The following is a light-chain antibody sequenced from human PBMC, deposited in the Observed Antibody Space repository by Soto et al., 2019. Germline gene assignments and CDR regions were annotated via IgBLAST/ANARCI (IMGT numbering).Light chain of an antibody. J-gene: IGLJ1*01. V-gene: IGLV2-14*01. CDR3: SSYAGSSNV. Sequence: QSVLTQPASVSGSPGQSITISCTGTSSDVGAYNYVSWYQQQSGKAPKLMIHEVSNRPSGVSNRFSGSKSGNTASLTVSGLQAEDEADYYCSSYAGSSNVFXTGTKVTVL. CDR1: SSDVGAYNY. CDR2: EVS.